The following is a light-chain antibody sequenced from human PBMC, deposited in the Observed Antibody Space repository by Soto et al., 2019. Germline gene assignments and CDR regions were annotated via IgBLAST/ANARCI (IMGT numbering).Light chain of an antibody. V-gene: IGLV2-14*03. CDR2: DVS. CDR3: SSYTTTTSLVV. CDR1: SSDVGGYNF. Sequence: QSVLTQPASVSGSPGQSITISCSGTSSDVGGYNFVSWYRVHPGKAPRLILYDVSSRPSGVSYRFSGSKSANTASLNISRLQAGDEADYYCSSYTTTTSLVVFGGGTKVTVL. J-gene: IGLJ2*01.